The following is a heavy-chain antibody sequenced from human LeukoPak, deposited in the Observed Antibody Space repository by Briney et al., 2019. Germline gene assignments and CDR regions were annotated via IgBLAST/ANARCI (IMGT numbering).Heavy chain of an antibody. CDR1: GFTFSNYA. CDR3: AKDQRFGDLDDY. D-gene: IGHD3-10*01. CDR2: ISGSAVTT. Sequence: GGSLRLSCTTSGFTFSNYAMSWVRQAPGKGLEWVSSISGSAVTTYYADSVKGRFAISRDNSKNTLYLQMTSLRAEDTAVYYCAKDQRFGDLDDYRGQGTLVTVSS. V-gene: IGHV3-23*01. J-gene: IGHJ4*02.